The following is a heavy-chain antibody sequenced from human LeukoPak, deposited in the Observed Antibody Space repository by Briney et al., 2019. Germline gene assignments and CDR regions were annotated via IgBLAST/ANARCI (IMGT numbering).Heavy chain of an antibody. CDR1: GYTFTYRY. V-gene: IGHV1-45*02. D-gene: IGHD6-19*01. J-gene: IGHJ3*02. CDR3: ASAIAVAGTDPMSAFDI. Sequence: GSSVKVSCKASGYTFTYRYLHWVRQAPGQALEWMGWITPFNGNTNYAQKFQDRVTITRDSSMSTAYMELSSLRSEDTAMYYCASAIAVAGTDPMSAFDIWGQGTMVTVSS. CDR2: ITPFNGNT.